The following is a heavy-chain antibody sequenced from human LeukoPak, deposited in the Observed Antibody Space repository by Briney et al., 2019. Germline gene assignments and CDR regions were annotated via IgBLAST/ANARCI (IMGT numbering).Heavy chain of an antibody. CDR3: AKGGKWDVTPFDY. CDR2: ISGGGGST. CDR1: GFNFNSYS. D-gene: IGHD1-26*01. Sequence: GALGLSFGASGFNFNSYSKKWGRQAPGKGVGWVSTISGGGGSTYYADSVKGRFTISRDNSKNTLYLQVNSLRAEDTAVYYCAKGGKWDVTPFDYWGQGTLVTVSS. V-gene: IGHV3-23*01. J-gene: IGHJ4*02.